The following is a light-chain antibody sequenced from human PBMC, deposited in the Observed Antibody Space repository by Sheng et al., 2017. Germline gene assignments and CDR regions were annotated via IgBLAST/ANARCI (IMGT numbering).Light chain of an antibody. Sequence: SYELTQPPSVSVSPGQTASITCSGDKLGDKDASWYQQKPGQSPVLVIYQNFNRPSGIPERFSASNSGNTATLTISGTQAIDDADYYCQAWDNNIVFGRGTKLTVL. J-gene: IGLJ2*01. CDR2: QNF. V-gene: IGLV3-1*01. CDR1: KLGDKD. CDR3: QAWDNNIV.